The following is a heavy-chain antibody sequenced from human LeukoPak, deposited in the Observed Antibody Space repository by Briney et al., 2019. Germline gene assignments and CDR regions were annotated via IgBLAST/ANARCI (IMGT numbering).Heavy chain of an antibody. D-gene: IGHD3-22*01. V-gene: IGHV3-23*01. CDR2: ISGSGGST. Sequence: PGGSLRLSCAASGFTFSSYAMSWVRQAPGKGLEWVSAISGSGGSTYYADSVKGRFTISRDNSKNTLYLQMNSLRAEDTAVYYCAKSDPYGSSGYYVGYYFDYWGQGTLVTVSS. J-gene: IGHJ4*02. CDR3: AKSDPYGSSGYYVGYYFDY. CDR1: GFTFSSYA.